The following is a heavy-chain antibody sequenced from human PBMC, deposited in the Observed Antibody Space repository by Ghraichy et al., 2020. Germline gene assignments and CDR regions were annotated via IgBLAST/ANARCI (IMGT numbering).Heavy chain of an antibody. J-gene: IGHJ4*02. CDR3: ARRLGSTGHYAQTFDY. Sequence: SETLSLTCIVSGGSISGHDWSWIRQPPGKELQWIGYVFSSGGTNYNPSLQSRATMSVDTSKNQFSLNLTSVTATDTAVYYCARRLGSTGHYAQTFDYWGRGILVTVSS. CDR1: GGSISGHD. CDR2: VFSSGGT. V-gene: IGHV4-59*08. D-gene: IGHD3-22*01.